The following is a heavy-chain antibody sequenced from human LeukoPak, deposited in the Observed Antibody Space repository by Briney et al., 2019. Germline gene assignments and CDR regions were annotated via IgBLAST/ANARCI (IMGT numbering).Heavy chain of an antibody. CDR1: GGSFSVFS. Sequence: SETLSLTCAVYGGSFSVFSWIWIRQPPGKGLEWIGEIDHGGNTNYNPSLKSRVTISVDTSKNQFSLKLSSMTAADTAVYYCARGRGGREYYYYYYYMDVWGKGTTVTVSS. D-gene: IGHD3-10*01. CDR3: ARGRGGREYYYYYYYMDV. V-gene: IGHV4-34*01. CDR2: IDHGGNT. J-gene: IGHJ6*03.